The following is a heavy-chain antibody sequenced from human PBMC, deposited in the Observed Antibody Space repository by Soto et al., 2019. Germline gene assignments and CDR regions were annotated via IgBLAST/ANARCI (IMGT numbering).Heavy chain of an antibody. CDR3: ARGQRFSDWFDP. CDR2: IYSSGST. J-gene: IGHJ5*02. CDR1: GGAISTYY. V-gene: IGHV4-4*07. D-gene: IGHD3-3*01. Sequence: QVHLQESGPGLVKPSETLSLTCTVSGGAISTYYWTWIRQPAGKGLEWIGRIYSSGSTKYNPSLQSRVTMSLDTSNNQFSLRLTSVTVADTAVYYCARGQRFSDWFDPWGQGTLVTVSS.